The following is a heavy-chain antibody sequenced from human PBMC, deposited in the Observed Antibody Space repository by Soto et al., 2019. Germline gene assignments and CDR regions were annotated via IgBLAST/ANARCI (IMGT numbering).Heavy chain of an antibody. CDR3: ARAGHYYDSSGYAN. CDR2: ISAYNGNT. V-gene: IGHV1-18*01. CDR1: GYSFATSG. Sequence: ASVKVSCKASGYSFATSGISWVRQAPGQGLEWVGRISAYNGNTNYEQKLQDRVTMTTDTSTSTAYLELRSLRSDDTAVYYCARAGHYYDSSGYANWGQGTLVTVS. J-gene: IGHJ4*02. D-gene: IGHD3-22*01.